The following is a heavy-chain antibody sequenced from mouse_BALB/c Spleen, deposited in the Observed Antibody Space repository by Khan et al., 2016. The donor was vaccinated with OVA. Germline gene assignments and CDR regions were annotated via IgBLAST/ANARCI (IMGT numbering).Heavy chain of an antibody. CDR2: ISYSDVT. J-gene: IGHJ2*01. D-gene: IGHD1-1*01. CDR1: GYSITSGYA. CDR3: ARGNYYGYYFDY. V-gene: IGHV3-2*02. Sequence: EVQLQESGPGLVKPSQSLSLTCTVTGYSITSGYAWNWIRQFPGNKLEWMGYISYSDVTNYNPSLKSRISITRDTSKNQFFLQLNSVTTEDTATXYCARGNYYGYYFDYWGQGTTLTVSS.